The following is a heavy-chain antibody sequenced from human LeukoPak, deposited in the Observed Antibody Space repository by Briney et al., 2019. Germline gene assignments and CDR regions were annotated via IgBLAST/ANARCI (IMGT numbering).Heavy chain of an antibody. CDR1: GGTFSSYA. CDR3: ARDHPRDSSGYGYYYYGMDV. CDR2: IIPIFGTA. V-gene: IGHV1-69*13. Sequence: ASVTVSCKASGGTFSSYAISWVRQAPGQGLEWMGGIIPIFGTANYAQKFQGRVTITADESTSTAYMELSSLRSEDTAVYYCARDHPRDSSGYGYYYYGMDVWGQGTTVTVSS. J-gene: IGHJ6*02. D-gene: IGHD3-22*01.